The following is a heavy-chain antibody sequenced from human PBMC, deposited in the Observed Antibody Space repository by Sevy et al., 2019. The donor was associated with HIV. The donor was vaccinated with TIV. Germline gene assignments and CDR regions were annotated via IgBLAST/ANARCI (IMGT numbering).Heavy chain of an antibody. CDR1: GGSISSGSYY. Sequence: SETLSLSCTVSGGSISSGSYYWSWIRQPAGKGLECIGRIYTSGSTNYSPSLKSRVTMSVDTSKNQFSLKLSSVTAADTAVYYCAREGDTVPRNGYYYYYGMDVWGQGTTVTVSS. CDR3: AREGDTVPRNGYYYYYGMDV. CDR2: IYTSGST. J-gene: IGHJ6*02. V-gene: IGHV4-61*02. D-gene: IGHD1-1*01.